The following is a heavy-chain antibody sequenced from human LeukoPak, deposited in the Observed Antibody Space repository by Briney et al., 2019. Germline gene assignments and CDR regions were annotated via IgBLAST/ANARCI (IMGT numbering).Heavy chain of an antibody. CDR1: GFTFSDYY. CDR3: ARRSNDYGDYYFDY. CDR2: ISSSGSTI. J-gene: IGHJ4*02. V-gene: IGHV3-11*04. D-gene: IGHD4-17*01. Sequence: GGSLRLSCAASGFTFSDYYMSWIRQAPGQGLEWVSYISSSGSTIYYADSVKGRFTISRDNAKNSLYLQMNSLRAEDTAVYYCARRSNDYGDYYFDYWGQGTLVTVSS.